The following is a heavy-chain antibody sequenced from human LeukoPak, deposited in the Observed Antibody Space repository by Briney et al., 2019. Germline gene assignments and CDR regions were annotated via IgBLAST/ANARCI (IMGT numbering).Heavy chain of an antibody. CDR1: GLTFSSYA. J-gene: IGHJ3*02. D-gene: IGHD2-2*01. V-gene: IGHV3-23*01. CDR2: ISGSGGST. Sequence: GSLRLSCAASGLTFSSYAMSWVRQAPGKGLEWVSAISGSGGSTYYADSVKGRFTISRDNSKNTLYLQMNSLRAEDTAVYYCAKPLAEYQLLPRAFDIWGQGTMVTVSS. CDR3: AKPLAEYQLLPRAFDI.